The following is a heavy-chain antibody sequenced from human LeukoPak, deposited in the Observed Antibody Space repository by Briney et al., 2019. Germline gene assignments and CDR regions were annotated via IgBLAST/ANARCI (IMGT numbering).Heavy chain of an antibody. CDR2: INHSGST. J-gene: IGHJ6*02. CDR1: GGSFSGYY. V-gene: IGHV4-34*01. D-gene: IGHD6-13*01. Sequence: SETLSLTCAVYGGSFSGYYWSWIRQPPGKGLEWIGEINHSGSTNYNPSLKNRVTISVDTSKNQFSLKLSSVTVADTAVYYCARRGIAAAGTYYYYGMDVWGQGTTVTVSS. CDR3: ARRGIAAAGTYYYYGMDV.